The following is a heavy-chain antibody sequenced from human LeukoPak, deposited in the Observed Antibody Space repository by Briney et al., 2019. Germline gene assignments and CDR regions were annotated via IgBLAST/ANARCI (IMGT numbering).Heavy chain of an antibody. J-gene: IGHJ6*03. Sequence: SETLSLTCTVSGGSISSYHWSWIRQPPGKGLEWIGYIYYNSGSTNYNPSLKSRVTISVDTSKNQFSLKLSSVTAADTAVYYCARDQYYYDSSGYWGFGWNYYYYMDVWGKGTTVTVSS. CDR2: IYYNSGST. CDR1: GGSISSYH. V-gene: IGHV4-59*12. D-gene: IGHD3-22*01. CDR3: ARDQYYYDSSGYWGFGWNYYYYMDV.